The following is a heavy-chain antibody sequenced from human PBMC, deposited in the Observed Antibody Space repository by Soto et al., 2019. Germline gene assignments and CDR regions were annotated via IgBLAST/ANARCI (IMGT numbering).Heavy chain of an antibody. Sequence: QVQLQQWGAGLLKPSETLSLTCAVYGGFVSSGSYYWSWIRQPPGKGLEWIGEMSHSGGTHFTPSLKSRATISVEPSKTQFSLKMSSVTAADTALYYCARVERGTATTVVDAFDIWGPGTMVTVSS. CDR3: ARVERGTATTVVDAFDI. V-gene: IGHV4-34*01. CDR2: MSHSGGT. J-gene: IGHJ3*02. D-gene: IGHD1-1*01. CDR1: GGFVSSGSYY.